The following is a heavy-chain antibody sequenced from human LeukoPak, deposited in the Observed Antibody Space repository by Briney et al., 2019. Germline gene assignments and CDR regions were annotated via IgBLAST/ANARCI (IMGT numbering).Heavy chain of an antibody. CDR3: ARPAGYYYYMDV. J-gene: IGHJ6*03. CDR2: IYTSGST. V-gene: IGHV4-61*02. CDR1: GGSISSGTYY. Sequence: SETLSLTCTVSGGSISSGTYYWSWIRQPAGKGLEWIGRIYTSGSTNYNPSLKSRVTISVDTSKNQFSLKLSSVTAADTAVYYCARPAGYYYYMDVWGKGTTVTVSS.